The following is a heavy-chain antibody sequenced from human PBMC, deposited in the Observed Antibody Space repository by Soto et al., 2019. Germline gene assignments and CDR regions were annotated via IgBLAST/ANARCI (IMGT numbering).Heavy chain of an antibody. V-gene: IGHV4-34*01. CDR2: INHSGST. J-gene: IGHJ4*02. CDR1: GGCFSGYY. Sequence: PSETLSLTCAVYGGCFSGYYWSWIRQPPGKGLEWIGEINHSGSTNYNPSLKSRVTISVDTSKNQFSLKLSSVTAADTAVYYCAREKQWLVRQYYFDYWGQGTLVTVSS. D-gene: IGHD6-19*01. CDR3: AREKQWLVRQYYFDY.